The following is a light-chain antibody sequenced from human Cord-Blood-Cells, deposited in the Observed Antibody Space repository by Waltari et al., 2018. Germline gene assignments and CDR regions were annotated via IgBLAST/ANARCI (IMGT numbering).Light chain of an antibody. Sequence: DIQITPSPSTLSASVGDRVTITCRASQSISSWLAWYQQKPGKAPKLLIYKASSLESGVPSRFSGSGSGTEFTLTISSLQPDDFATYYCQQYNSYSTFGQGTKVEIK. CDR1: QSISSW. J-gene: IGKJ1*01. CDR2: KAS. CDR3: QQYNSYST. V-gene: IGKV1-5*03.